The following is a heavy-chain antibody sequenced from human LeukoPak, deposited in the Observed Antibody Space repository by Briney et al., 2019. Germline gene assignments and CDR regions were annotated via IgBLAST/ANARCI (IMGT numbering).Heavy chain of an antibody. CDR1: GASISNDY. D-gene: IGHD2-15*01. CDR3: ARYAATGGPNWFDP. Sequence: PSETLSLTCTVSGASISNDYCSWTRQPPGKGLEWIGYIHNTGRTNYNPSLKSRVTISADTSRNQFSLRLSSVTAADTAIYYCARYAATGGPNWFDPWGAGTLVTVSS. CDR2: IHNTGRT. J-gene: IGHJ5*02. V-gene: IGHV4-59*01.